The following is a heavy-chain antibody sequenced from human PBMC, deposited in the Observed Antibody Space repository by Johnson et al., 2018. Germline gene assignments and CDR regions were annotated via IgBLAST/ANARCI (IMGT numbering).Heavy chain of an antibody. Sequence: EVQLVETGGGLVQPGRSLRLSCTASGFTFGDYAMSWFRQAPGKGLEWVGFIRSKAYGGTTEYAASVKGRFTISRDDSKSIAYLQIKSLKTEDTAVYYCTREEGESSVGIQRWGTGPYYYGMDVWGQGTTVTVSS. J-gene: IGHJ6*02. CDR1: GFTFGDYA. D-gene: IGHD5-18*01. CDR3: TREEGESSVGIQRWGTGPYYYGMDV. CDR2: IRSKAYGGTT. V-gene: IGHV3-49*03.